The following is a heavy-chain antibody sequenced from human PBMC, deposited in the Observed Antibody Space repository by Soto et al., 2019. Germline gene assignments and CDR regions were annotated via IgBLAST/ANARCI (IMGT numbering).Heavy chain of an antibody. V-gene: IGHV3-33*01. J-gene: IGHJ3*02. D-gene: IGHD4-17*01. CDR3: AREYGSPRFRAFDI. Sequence: GGSLRLSCAASGFTFSSYGMHWVRQAPGKGLEWVAVIWYDGSNKYYADSVKGRFTISRDNSKNTLYLQMNSLRAEDTAVYYCAREYGSPRFRAFDIWGQGTMVTVSS. CDR1: GFTFSSYG. CDR2: IWYDGSNK.